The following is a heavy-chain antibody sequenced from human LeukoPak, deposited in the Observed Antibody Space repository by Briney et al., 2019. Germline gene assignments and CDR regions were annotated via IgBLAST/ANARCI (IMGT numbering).Heavy chain of an antibody. J-gene: IGHJ4*02. V-gene: IGHV4-30-2*01. CDR1: GGSISSGGYS. Sequence: PSETLSLTCTVSGGSISSGGYSWSWIRQPPGKGLEWIGYIYHSGSTYYNPSLKSRVTISVDRSKNQFSLKLSSVTAADTAMYYCARDGKSGGDYWGQGTLVTVSS. CDR2: IYHSGST. D-gene: IGHD1-26*01. CDR3: ARDGKSGGDY.